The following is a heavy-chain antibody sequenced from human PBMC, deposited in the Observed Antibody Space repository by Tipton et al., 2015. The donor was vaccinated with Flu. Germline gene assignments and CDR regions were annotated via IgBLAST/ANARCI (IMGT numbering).Heavy chain of an antibody. J-gene: IGHJ5*02. CDR3: ARGLRGGTAAGGYENWFDP. V-gene: IGHV4-4*07. D-gene: IGHD6-13*01. Sequence: TLSLTCTVSGGSINNYFWTWMRQSAGKGLEWIGRIYSTGEVGYNPSLKSRVTMSVDTSKNQFSLELSSVTAADPAVYFCARGLRGGTAAGGYENWFDPWGQGSLVTVSS. CDR1: GGSINNYF. CDR2: IYSTGEV.